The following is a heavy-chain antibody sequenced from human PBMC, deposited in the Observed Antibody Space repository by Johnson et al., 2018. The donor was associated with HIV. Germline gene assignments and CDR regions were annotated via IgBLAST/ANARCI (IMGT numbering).Heavy chain of an antibody. J-gene: IGHJ3*02. D-gene: IGHD5-18*01. CDR1: GFSFDDYA. CDR2: LSSKGGMT. V-gene: IGHV3-9*01. Sequence: VQLVESGGGLVQPGRSLRLSCAASGFSFDDYAMHWVRQAPGKGLEWVAGLSSKGGMTGYAKSIEGRFTVSRDNAKKSLHLQMNSLRAEDTAVYYCAKPEGAQFLGSYGAFDIWGQGTMVTVSS. CDR3: AKPEGAQFLGSYGAFDI.